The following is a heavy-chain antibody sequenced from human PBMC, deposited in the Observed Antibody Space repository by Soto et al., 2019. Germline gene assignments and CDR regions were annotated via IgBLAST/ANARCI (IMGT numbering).Heavy chain of an antibody. V-gene: IGHV1-69*06. CDR3: ARDQFDYGAINWFDP. CDR2: IIPSFGTA. D-gene: IGHD4-17*01. J-gene: IGHJ5*02. Sequence: QVQLVQSGAEVKKPGSSVKVSCKASGGTFSSYAISWVRQAPGQGLEWMGGIIPSFGTANYAQKFQGRVTITADKSTSTAYMELSSLRSEDTAVYYCARDQFDYGAINWFDPWGKGTLVTVSS. CDR1: GGTFSSYA.